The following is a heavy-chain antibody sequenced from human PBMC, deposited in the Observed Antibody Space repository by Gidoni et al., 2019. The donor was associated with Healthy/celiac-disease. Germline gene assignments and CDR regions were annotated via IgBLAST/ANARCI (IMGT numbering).Heavy chain of an antibody. D-gene: IGHD6-19*01. CDR3: ARVYYSSGPERLAATYYYYYYGMDV. V-gene: IGHV3-7*01. Sequence: EVQLVESGGGLVQPGGSLRLSCAASGFTFSSYWMSWVRQAPGKGLEWVANIKQDGSEKYYVDSVKGRFTISRDNAKNSLYLQMNSLRAEDTAVYYCARVYYSSGPERLAATYYYYYYGMDVWGQGTTVTVSS. CDR2: IKQDGSEK. J-gene: IGHJ6*02. CDR1: GFTFSSYW.